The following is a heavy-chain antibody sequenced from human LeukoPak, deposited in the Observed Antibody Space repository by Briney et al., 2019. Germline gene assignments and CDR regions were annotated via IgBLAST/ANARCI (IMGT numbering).Heavy chain of an antibody. CDR1: GESLNYYY. V-gene: IGHV4-34*12. Sequence: SETLSLTCAVYGESLNYYYWSWIRQSPEKGLEWIGEVFDGKTTNYNPSLKSRVTISAVTSSNQFSLNLKSVTAADTAVYYFASGAWATRLHSWAQGTLVIVSS. CDR3: ASGAWATRLHS. CDR2: VFDGKTT. D-gene: IGHD5-24*01. J-gene: IGHJ4*02.